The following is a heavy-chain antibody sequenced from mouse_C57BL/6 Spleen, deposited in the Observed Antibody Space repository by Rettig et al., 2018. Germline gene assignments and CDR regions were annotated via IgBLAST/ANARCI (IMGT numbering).Heavy chain of an antibody. V-gene: IGHV6-3*01. J-gene: IGHJ1*03. CDR2: IRLKSDNYAT. Sequence: NWVRQSPEKGLEWVAQIRLKSDNYATHYAESVKGRFTISRDDSKSSVYLQMNNLRAEDTGIYYCTRDWYFDVWGTGTTVTVSS. CDR3: TRDWYFDV.